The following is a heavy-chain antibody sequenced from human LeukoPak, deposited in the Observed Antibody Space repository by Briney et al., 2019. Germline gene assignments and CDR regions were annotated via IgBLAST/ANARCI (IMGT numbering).Heavy chain of an antibody. V-gene: IGHV1-18*01. CDR3: ARGLVVPAAMGEFDY. CDR1: GYTFTTSG. J-gene: IGHJ4*02. CDR2: INVYNGNT. Sequence: ASVKVSCKASGYTFTTSGINWVRQAPGQGLEWMGCINVYNGNTNYAQKFQGRITMTRDTSTSTAYLELRSLKSDDTAVYYCARGLVVPAAMGEFDYWGQGTLIAVSS. D-gene: IGHD2-2*01.